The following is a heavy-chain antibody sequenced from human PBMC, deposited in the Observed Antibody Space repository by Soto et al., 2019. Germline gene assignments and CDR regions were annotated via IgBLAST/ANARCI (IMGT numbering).Heavy chain of an antibody. Sequence: EVQLLESGGGLVQPGGSLRLSCAASGFTFSSYAMRWVRQAPGKGLEWVSTISGSGGSTYYADSVKGRFTISRDNSKNTLDLQINSLRAEDTAVYYCAKDRSGPDFWSGYYSDYWGQGTLVTVSS. CDR3: AKDRSGPDFWSGYYSDY. J-gene: IGHJ4*02. D-gene: IGHD3-3*01. V-gene: IGHV3-23*01. CDR1: GFTFSSYA. CDR2: ISGSGGST.